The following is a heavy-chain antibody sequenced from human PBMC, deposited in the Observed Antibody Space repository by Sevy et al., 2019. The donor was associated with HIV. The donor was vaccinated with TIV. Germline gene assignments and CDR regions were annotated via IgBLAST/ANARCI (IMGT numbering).Heavy chain of an antibody. V-gene: IGHV3-23*01. CDR1: GFTFSSYA. CDR3: AKSTRRGYSSSWYYYYMDV. CDR2: ISGSGGST. J-gene: IGHJ6*03. D-gene: IGHD6-13*01. Sequence: GGSLRLSCAASGFTFSSYAMSWVRQAPGKGLEWVSAISGSGGSTYYAGSVKGRFTISRDNSKNTLYLQMNSLRAEDTAVYYSAKSTRRGYSSSWYYYYMDVWGKGTTVTVSS.